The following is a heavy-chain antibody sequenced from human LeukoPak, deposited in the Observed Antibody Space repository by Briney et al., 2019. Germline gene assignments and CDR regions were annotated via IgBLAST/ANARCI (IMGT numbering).Heavy chain of an antibody. CDR1: GFTFSSYE. Sequence: GGSLRLSCAASGFTFSSYEMKWVRQAPGKGLEWVSYISGSGSSIYYADSVKGRFTISRDNAKNSLYLQMNSLRAEDTAVYYCAIKRNYLALAYEIFYWGQGTLVTVSS. J-gene: IGHJ4*02. CDR3: AIKRNYLALAYEIFY. V-gene: IGHV3-48*03. D-gene: IGHD3-9*01. CDR2: ISGSGSSI.